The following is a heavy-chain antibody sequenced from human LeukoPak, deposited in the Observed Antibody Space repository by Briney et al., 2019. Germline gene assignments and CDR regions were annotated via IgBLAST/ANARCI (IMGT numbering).Heavy chain of an antibody. V-gene: IGHV1-18*01. CDR2: ISVFNGNT. CDR3: ARRDSSSWAEDS. CDR1: GYTFTSYG. J-gene: IGHJ4*02. Sequence: RSSVTVSCMASGYTFTSYGISWVRQAPGQGLEWMGWISVFNGNTKYAQNFQGRVNMSTDKYTSTAYMELRSLISDDTAVYFRARRDSSSWAEDSWGQGTLVTVSS. D-gene: IGHD6-13*01.